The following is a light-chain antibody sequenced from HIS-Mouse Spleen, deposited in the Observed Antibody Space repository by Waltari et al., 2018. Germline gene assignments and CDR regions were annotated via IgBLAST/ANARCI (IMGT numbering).Light chain of an antibody. CDR1: SSHFGSNT. CDR2: SNN. Sequence: QSVLTPPPSASATPGQRVTISCSRRSSHFGSNTVHWYQQIPGTAHKLPIYSNNQRPSGVPDRFPGCKSGTSASLAISGLQSEDGAEYGCAAWDDSLNGWVFGGGTKLTVL. CDR3: AAWDDSLNGWV. V-gene: IGLV1-44*01. J-gene: IGLJ3*02.